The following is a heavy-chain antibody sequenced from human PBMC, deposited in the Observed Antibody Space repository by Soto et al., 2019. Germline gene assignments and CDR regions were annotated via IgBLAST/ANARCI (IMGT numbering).Heavy chain of an antibody. CDR3: AKSDYYYYGMDV. Sequence: ASVKVSCKASGGTFSSYTISWVRQAPGQGLEWMGRIIPILGIANYAQKFQGRVTITADKSTSTAYLELSSLRSEDTAVYYCAKSDYYYYGMDVWGQGTTVTVSS. J-gene: IGHJ6*02. CDR2: IIPILGIA. V-gene: IGHV1-69*02. CDR1: GGTFSSYT. D-gene: IGHD3-3*01.